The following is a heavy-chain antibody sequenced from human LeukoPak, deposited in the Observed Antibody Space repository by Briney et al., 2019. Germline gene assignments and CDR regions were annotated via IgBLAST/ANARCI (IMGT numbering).Heavy chain of an antibody. CDR1: GFTFSSYG. CDR3: AKDRSWEGSGAFDY. J-gene: IGHJ4*02. V-gene: IGHV3-23*01. CDR2: ISGSGGST. Sequence: GGTLRLSCAASGFTFSSYGMSWVRQAPGKGLEWVSAISGSGGSTYYADSVKGRFTISRDNSKNTLYLQMNSLRAEDTAVYYCAKDRSWEGSGAFDYWGQGTLVTVSS. D-gene: IGHD3-10*01.